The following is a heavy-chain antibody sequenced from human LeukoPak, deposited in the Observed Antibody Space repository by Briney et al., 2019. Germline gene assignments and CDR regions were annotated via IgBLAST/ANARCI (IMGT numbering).Heavy chain of an antibody. Sequence: GSLRLSCAASGFTFSTYSMTWVRQGPGKGLEWVSSIYPSGDSTFYADSVKGRFTISRDNSKNTLYLQMSSLRPEDTAIYYRAKDVVPDSGWDLDYWGQGTLVTVSS. CDR3: AKDVVPDSGWDLDY. CDR2: IYPSGDST. CDR1: GFTFSTYS. J-gene: IGHJ4*02. D-gene: IGHD6-19*01. V-gene: IGHV3-23*01.